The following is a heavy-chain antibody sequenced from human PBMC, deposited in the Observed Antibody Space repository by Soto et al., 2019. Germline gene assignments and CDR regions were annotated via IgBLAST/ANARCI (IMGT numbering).Heavy chain of an antibody. D-gene: IGHD3-9*01. V-gene: IGHV1-18*01. CDR3: ASVVTRYCDCVCWFDS. CDR2: TSAFIGNT. CDR1: GYNFTCYA. Sequence: ASVKVSCKASGYNFTCYAISWVRQAPGQGLEWMGWTSAFIGNTNYAQKLQGRVTITADTSTSTAYMELSSLRSDDTAVYYGASVVTRYCDCVCWFDSWGQGTLVTVSS. J-gene: IGHJ5*01.